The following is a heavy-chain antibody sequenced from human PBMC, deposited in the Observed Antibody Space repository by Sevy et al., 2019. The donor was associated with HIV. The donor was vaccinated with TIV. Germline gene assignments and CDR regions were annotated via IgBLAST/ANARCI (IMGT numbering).Heavy chain of an antibody. V-gene: IGHV3-30*02. CDR2: IRYDGSDK. Sequence: GGSLRLSCTASGFTFSNFGLHWVRQVPGKGLEWVAFIRYDGSDKYYAASVKGRFTISRDDSKNTLYLQMDSLRAEDTAIYYCAKDLAGPGRRYFDYWGQGTLVTVSS. CDR3: AKDLAGPGRRYFDY. D-gene: IGHD6-13*01. J-gene: IGHJ4*02. CDR1: GFTFSNFG.